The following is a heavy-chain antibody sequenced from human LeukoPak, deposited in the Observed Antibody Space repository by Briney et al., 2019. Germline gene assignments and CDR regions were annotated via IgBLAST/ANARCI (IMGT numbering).Heavy chain of an antibody. D-gene: IGHD6-13*01. CDR3: ASYMMTSSWYYFDY. Sequence: ASVKASCKASGYTFTGYYMHWVRQAPGQGLEWMGWINPNSGGTNYAQKFQGRVTMTRDTSISTAYMELSRLRSDDTAVYYCASYMMTSSWYYFDYWGQGTLVTVSS. J-gene: IGHJ4*02. CDR1: GYTFTGYY. CDR2: INPNSGGT. V-gene: IGHV1-2*02.